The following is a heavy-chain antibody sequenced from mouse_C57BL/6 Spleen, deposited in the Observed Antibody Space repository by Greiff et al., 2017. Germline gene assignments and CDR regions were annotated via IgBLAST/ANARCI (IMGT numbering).Heavy chain of an antibody. CDR2: IDPETGGT. CDR3: TRYDTTVVAGNFDD. J-gene: IGHJ2*01. CDR1: GYTFTDYE. Sequence: QVQLQQSGAELVRPGASVTLSCKASGYTFTDYEMHWVKQTPVHGLEWIGAIDPETGGTAYNQKFKGKAILTADKSSSTAYMELRSLTSEDSAVYYCTRYDTTVVAGNFDDWGQGTTLTVSS. D-gene: IGHD1-1*01. V-gene: IGHV1-15*01.